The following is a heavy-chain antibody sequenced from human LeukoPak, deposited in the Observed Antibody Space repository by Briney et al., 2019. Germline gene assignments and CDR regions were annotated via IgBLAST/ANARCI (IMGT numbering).Heavy chain of an antibody. CDR1: GFTFRSYA. Sequence: GGSLRLSCVASGFTFRSYAMSWVRQAPGKGLEWVSGVSGGGGSTYYVDSVKGRFTISSDNSKNTLYPQMYSLRAEDTALYYCAKGSYYDSSGYYADWGQGTLVTVSS. J-gene: IGHJ4*02. CDR2: VSGGGGST. CDR3: AKGSYYDSSGYYAD. V-gene: IGHV3-23*01. D-gene: IGHD3-22*01.